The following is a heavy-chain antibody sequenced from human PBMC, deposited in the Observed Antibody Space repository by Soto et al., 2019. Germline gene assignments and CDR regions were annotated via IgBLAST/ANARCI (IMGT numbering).Heavy chain of an antibody. D-gene: IGHD2-2*01. CDR3: ARDPSEGRVGNWFES. V-gene: IGHV3-21*06. CDR1: GFTFSRYG. Sequence: TGGSLRLSCAASGFTFSRYGVNWLRQAPGKGLEWVASISSSTSYVYYADSVKGRFSTSRDNAKNILYLEMYALRSEDTAVYYCARDPSEGRVGNWFESWGQGTLVTVSS. CDR2: ISSSTSYV. J-gene: IGHJ5*01.